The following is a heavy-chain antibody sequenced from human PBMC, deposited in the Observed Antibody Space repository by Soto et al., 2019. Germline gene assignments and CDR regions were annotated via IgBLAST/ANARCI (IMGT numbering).Heavy chain of an antibody. CDR1: GGTFSSYA. J-gene: IGHJ4*02. CDR3: ASDGGVYDYSPFDY. V-gene: IGHV1-69*12. D-gene: IGHD4-4*01. Sequence: QVQLVQSGAEVKKPGSSVKVSCKASGGTFSSYAISWVRQAPGQGLEWMGGIIPIFGTANYAQKFQGRVTSTADESTSTAYMELSSLRYEDTAVYYCASDGGVYDYSPFDYLGQGTLVTVSS. CDR2: IIPIFGTA.